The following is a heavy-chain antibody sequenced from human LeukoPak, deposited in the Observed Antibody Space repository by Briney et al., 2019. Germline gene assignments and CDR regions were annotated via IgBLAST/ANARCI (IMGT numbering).Heavy chain of an antibody. J-gene: IGHJ4*02. D-gene: IGHD6-6*01. V-gene: IGHV4-39*01. CDR3: ARVMDSSSSSGDY. Sequence: SETLSLTCTASGGSISSSSYYWGWIRQPPGKGLEWIGSIYYSGSTYSNPSLKSRVTIFVDTSKNQFSLKLSSVTAADTAVYYCARVMDSSSSSGDYWGQGTLVTVSS. CDR1: GGSISSSSYY. CDR2: IYYSGST.